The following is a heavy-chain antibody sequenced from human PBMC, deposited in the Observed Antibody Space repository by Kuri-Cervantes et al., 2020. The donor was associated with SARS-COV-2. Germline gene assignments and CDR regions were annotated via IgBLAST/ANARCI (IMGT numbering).Heavy chain of an antibody. J-gene: IGHJ3*02. CDR1: GYSLTNYYGYY. V-gene: IGHV1-2*02. Sequence: ASVKVSCKASGYSLTNYYGYYMHWVRQAPGQGLEWMGWINPNSGDTNYAEMFQGRVAMTRDTSISTAYMELSRLTSDDTAVYYCAREGGPTVVTWSDAFDIWGQGTMVTVSS. CDR2: INPNSGDT. CDR3: AREGGPTVVTWSDAFDI. D-gene: IGHD4-23*01.